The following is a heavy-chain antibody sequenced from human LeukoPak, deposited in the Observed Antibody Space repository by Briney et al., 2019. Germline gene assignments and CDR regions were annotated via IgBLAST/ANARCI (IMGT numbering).Heavy chain of an antibody. V-gene: IGHV3-30*03. CDR3: ARYAEYAVSTPCY. CDR2: LPYDGNYK. J-gene: IGHJ4*02. Sequence: PGGSLRLSCAASGFTFSSYGMPWVRQAPGKGLEGVAVLPYDGNYKYYADSVKGRFAISRDNSENTLYLQMNSLRAEDTAVYYCARYAEYAVSTPCYWGQGTLVTVSA. D-gene: IGHD2-8*01. CDR1: GFTFSSYG.